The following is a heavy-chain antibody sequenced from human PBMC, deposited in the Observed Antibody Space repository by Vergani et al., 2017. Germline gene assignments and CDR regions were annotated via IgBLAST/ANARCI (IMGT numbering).Heavy chain of an antibody. CDR3: ARETRDTPSSLDY. Sequence: QVQLVESGGGVVQPGRSLRLSCKPSSFKLGDYGMHWVRQAPGRGLEWVSMTWYEGNNNYYADSVKGRFTTSKDISKNTLYLQMNSLRGDDTAVYYCARETRDTPSSLDYWGQGTLVTVSS. CDR1: SFKLGDYG. CDR2: TWYEGNNN. J-gene: IGHJ4*02. D-gene: IGHD5-24*01. V-gene: IGHV3-33*01.